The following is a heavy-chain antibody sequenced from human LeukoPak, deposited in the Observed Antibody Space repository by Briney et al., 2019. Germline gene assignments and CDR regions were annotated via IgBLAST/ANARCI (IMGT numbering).Heavy chain of an antibody. Sequence: GGSLRLSCAASGFTFSSYSMNWVRQAPGKGLEWVSSISSSSSYIYYADSVKGRFTISRDNAKKSLYLQMNSLRAEDTAVYYCARATTYDILTGFSDYWGQGTLVTVSS. CDR1: GFTFSSYS. D-gene: IGHD3-9*01. CDR2: ISSSSSYI. J-gene: IGHJ4*02. V-gene: IGHV3-21*01. CDR3: ARATTYDILTGFSDY.